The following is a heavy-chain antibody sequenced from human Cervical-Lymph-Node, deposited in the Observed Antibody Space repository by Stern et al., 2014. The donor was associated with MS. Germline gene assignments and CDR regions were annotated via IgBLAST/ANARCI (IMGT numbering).Heavy chain of an antibody. V-gene: IGHV1-2*04. CDR1: GYTFTGYY. D-gene: IGHD3-22*01. CDR3: ARGAYYYDSSGYPDY. CDR2: INPNSGGT. Sequence: QLVQSGAEVKKPGASVKVSCKASGYTFTGYYMHWVRQAPGQWLEGMGWINPNSGGTNYAQKFQGWVTMARDTSISTAYMELSRLRSDDTAVYYCARGAYYYDSSGYPDYWGQGTLVTVSS. J-gene: IGHJ4*02.